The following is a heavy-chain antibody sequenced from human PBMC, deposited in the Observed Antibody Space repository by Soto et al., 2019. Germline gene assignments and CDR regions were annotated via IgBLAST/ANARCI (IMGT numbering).Heavy chain of an antibody. CDR2: VSAFNGVT. V-gene: IGHV1-18*01. CDR3: GRAQLQTSWFDS. CDR1: GYTFSSYG. Sequence: QVQLVQSGAEVKKPGASVKVSCKASGYTFSSYGITWVRQAPGQGLEWMGWVSAFNGVTNYAQKLQDRVTMTADTRTSTAYMEMRSLRSDDTAIDYCGRAQLQTSWFDSWGQGTLVTVSS. D-gene: IGHD4-4*01. J-gene: IGHJ5*01.